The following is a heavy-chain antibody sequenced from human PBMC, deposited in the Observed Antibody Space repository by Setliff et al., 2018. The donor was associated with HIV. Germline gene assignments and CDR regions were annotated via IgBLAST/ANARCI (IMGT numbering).Heavy chain of an antibody. CDR2: IYHTGST. J-gene: IGHJ4*02. V-gene: IGHV4-39*01. Sequence: PSETLSLTCTVSGGSINSTSYYWGWLRPPPGNGLEWIGSIYHTGSTYYKPSTKNRVTISVDTSKNQFSLKLRSVTAADTAVYYCARVDDGSGRGAYFDYWGQGTLVTVSS. CDR1: GGSINSTSYY. D-gene: IGHD3-10*01. CDR3: ARVDDGSGRGAYFDY.